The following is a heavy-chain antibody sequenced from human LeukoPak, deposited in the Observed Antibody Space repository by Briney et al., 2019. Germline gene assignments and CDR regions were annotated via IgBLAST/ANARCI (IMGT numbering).Heavy chain of an antibody. V-gene: IGHV3-9*01. Sequence: GGSLRLSCAASGFTFDDYAMHWVRQAPGKGLEWVSGISWNSGSIGYADSVKGRFTISRDNAKNSLYLQMNSLRAEDTAVYYCAKVSGITMVRGVTKYYFDYWGQGTLVTVSS. CDR2: ISWNSGSI. CDR3: AKVSGITMVRGVTKYYFDY. D-gene: IGHD3-10*01. J-gene: IGHJ4*02. CDR1: GFTFDDYA.